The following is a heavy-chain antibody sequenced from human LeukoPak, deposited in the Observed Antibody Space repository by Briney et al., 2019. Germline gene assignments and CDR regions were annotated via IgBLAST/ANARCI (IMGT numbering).Heavy chain of an antibody. CDR1: GDSISSYY. CDR3: ARGRTYSGYDYFDY. V-gene: IGHV4-4*07. D-gene: IGHD5-12*01. Sequence: SETLSLTCTVSGDSISSYYWSWIRQPAGKGLEWIGRLYTSGSTNYNPSLKSRVTMSVDTSKNQFSLKLSSVTAAATAVYYCARGRTYSGYDYFDYWGQGTLVTVSS. CDR2: LYTSGST. J-gene: IGHJ4*02.